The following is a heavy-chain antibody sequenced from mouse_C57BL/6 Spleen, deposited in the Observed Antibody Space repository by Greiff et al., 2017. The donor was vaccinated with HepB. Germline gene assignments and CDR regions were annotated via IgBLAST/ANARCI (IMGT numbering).Heavy chain of an antibody. V-gene: IGHV1-72*01. D-gene: IGHD2-5*01. CDR3: SRLNAYYRNYDAMDY. CDR2: IDPNSGGT. J-gene: IGHJ4*01. CDR1: GYTFTSYW. Sequence: QVQLQQPGAELVKPGASVKLSCKASGYTFTSYWMHWVKQRPGRGLEWIGRIDPNSGGTKYNEKFKHKATMTVHKHSSTAYMQLRSLTSEDSAFYYCSRLNAYYRNYDAMDYWGQGTSDTVSP.